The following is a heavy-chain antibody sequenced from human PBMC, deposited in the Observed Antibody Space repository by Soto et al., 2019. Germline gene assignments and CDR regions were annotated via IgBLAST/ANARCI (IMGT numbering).Heavy chain of an antibody. CDR3: AREDDGGDRDYYGLDV. CDR1: GGSISYEYYH. V-gene: IGHV4-30-4*08. D-gene: IGHD2-21*02. Sequence: QVQLQQSGPGLVKPSQTLSLTCTVSGGSISYEYYHWTWIRQSPGQGLEWIGYIHYSGSIIYNPSFKRRVTRAVDTSKNQFSLQLSSVTAADTAVYFCAREDDGGDRDYYGLDVWGQGTTVTVSS. J-gene: IGHJ6*02. CDR2: IHYSGSI.